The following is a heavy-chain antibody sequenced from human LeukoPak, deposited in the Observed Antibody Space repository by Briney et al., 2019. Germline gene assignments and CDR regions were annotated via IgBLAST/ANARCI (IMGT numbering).Heavy chain of an antibody. J-gene: IGHJ4*02. CDR1: GGTFSSYA. CDR2: IIPIFGTA. CDR3: AREGPKGRDY. V-gene: IGHV1-69*13. Sequence: GASVKVYCKASGGTFSSYAISWVRQAPGQGLEWMGGIIPIFGTANYAQKFQGGVTITADESTSTAYMELSSLRSEDTAVYYCAREGPKGRDYWGQGTLVTVSS.